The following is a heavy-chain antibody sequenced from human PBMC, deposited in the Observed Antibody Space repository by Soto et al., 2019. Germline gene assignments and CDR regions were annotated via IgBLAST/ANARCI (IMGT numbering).Heavy chain of an antibody. CDR2: INHSGNT. CDR1: GASLSDNY. J-gene: IGHJ5*02. D-gene: IGHD2-21*01. V-gene: IGHV4-34*01. Sequence: NPSETLSLTCAVYGASLSDNYCNWLRQPPGKGLEWIGEINHSGNTNYNPSLRSRVTISIDTSKNQLSLNLRSVSAADTAVYYCERGRGEFDAWGQGTPVPVSS. CDR3: ERGRGEFDA.